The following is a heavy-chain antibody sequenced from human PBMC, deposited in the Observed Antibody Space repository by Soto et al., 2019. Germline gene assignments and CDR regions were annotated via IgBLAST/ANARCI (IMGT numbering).Heavy chain of an antibody. Sequence: SETLSLTCSVGGGSINDYYWSWIRQPPGKGLEWIGYIYYSGSTNYNPSLKSRVTISVDTSKNQFSLKLSSVTAADTAVYYCARRDYYYSYMDVWGKGTTVTVSS. CDR1: GGSINDYY. CDR3: ARRDYYYSYMDV. CDR2: IYYSGST. V-gene: IGHV4-59*08. J-gene: IGHJ6*03.